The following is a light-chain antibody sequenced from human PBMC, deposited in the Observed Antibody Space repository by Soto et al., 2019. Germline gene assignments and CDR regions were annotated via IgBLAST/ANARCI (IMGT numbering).Light chain of an antibody. V-gene: IGKV3-11*01. Sequence: EIVMTQSPATLSSSPGDRATLSCRASQSVSNYFAWYQQKPGQAPRLLIYDASNWATGIPARFSGSGSGTGFTLTLTSIGLEDFDVATCQHRRYRRLWTFGQGTKVEIK. CDR3: QHRRYRRLWT. CDR1: QSVSNY. CDR2: DAS. J-gene: IGKJ1*01.